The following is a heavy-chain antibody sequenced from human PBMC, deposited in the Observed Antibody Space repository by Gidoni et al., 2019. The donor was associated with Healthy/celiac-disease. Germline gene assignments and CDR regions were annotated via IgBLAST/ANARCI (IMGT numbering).Heavy chain of an antibody. J-gene: IGHJ6*02. Sequence: QVQLQESGPGLVKPSQTLSITCTVSAGSSSRGGYSWGWIRQHPGKGLEWMGYNYYSGSTYYNPSLKSRVTISVDTSKNQFSLKLSSVTAADTAVYYCAREMVQRTDGMDVWGQGTTVTVSS. V-gene: IGHV4-31*03. CDR1: AGSSSRGGYS. D-gene: IGHD3-10*01. CDR2: NYYSGST. CDR3: AREMVQRTDGMDV.